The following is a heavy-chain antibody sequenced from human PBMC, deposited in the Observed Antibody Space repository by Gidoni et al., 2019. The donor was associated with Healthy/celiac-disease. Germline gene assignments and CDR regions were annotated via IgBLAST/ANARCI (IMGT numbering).Heavy chain of an antibody. V-gene: IGHV4-59*01. Sequence: QVQLQESGPGLVKPSETLSLTCTVSGGSISSYYWSWIRQPPGKGLEWIGYIYYSGSTNYNPSLKSRVTISVDTSKNQFSLKLSSVTAADTAVYYCARGSVDTAMVTFDYWGQGTLVTVSS. CDR1: GGSISSYY. CDR3: ARGSVDTAMVTFDY. D-gene: IGHD5-18*01. J-gene: IGHJ4*02. CDR2: IYYSGST.